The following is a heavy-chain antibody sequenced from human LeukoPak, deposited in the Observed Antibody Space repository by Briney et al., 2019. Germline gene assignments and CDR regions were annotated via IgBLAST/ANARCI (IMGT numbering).Heavy chain of an antibody. CDR3: AKGLRLRVRTSDAFGI. CDR1: GFTFSDYY. CDR2: ISYDGSNK. J-gene: IGHJ3*02. D-gene: IGHD2-15*01. V-gene: IGHV3-30*18. Sequence: GGSLRLSCAASGFTFSDYYMSWIRQAPGKGLGWVAVISYDGSNKYYADSVKGRFTISRDNSKNTLYLQMNSLRAEDTAVYYCAKGLRLRVRTSDAFGIWGQGTMVTVSS.